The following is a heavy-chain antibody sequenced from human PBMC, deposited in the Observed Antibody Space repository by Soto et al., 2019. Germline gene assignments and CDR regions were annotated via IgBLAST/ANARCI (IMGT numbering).Heavy chain of an antibody. CDR1: GFSLTTRGVA. CDR3: AHRSRGYAYYFDQ. D-gene: IGHD5-12*01. CDR2: IFWDDDK. J-gene: IGHJ4*02. Sequence: QITLKESGPALVRPTQTLTLTCSFSGFSLTTRGVAVGWIRQPPGKALEWLALIFWDDDKWYSPSLRRRLTITEHTSKNQVVLTMTNMDPVDTATYYCAHRSRGYAYYFDQWGQGTLVTVSS. V-gene: IGHV2-5*02.